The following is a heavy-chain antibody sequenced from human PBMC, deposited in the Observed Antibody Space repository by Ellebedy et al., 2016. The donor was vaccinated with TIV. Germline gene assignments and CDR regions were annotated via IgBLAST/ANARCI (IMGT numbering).Heavy chain of an antibody. CDR3: ARDFQYNDSSGYPIEGMDV. CDR1: GDSVSSNSAA. D-gene: IGHD3-22*01. Sequence: SQTLSLTCAISGDSVSSNSAAWNWIRQSPSRGLEWLGRTYYRSKWYHDYAVSVKSRITINPDNSKNQFSLQLNSVTPEDTAVYYCARDFQYNDSSGYPIEGMDVWGQGTTVTVSS. J-gene: IGHJ6*02. V-gene: IGHV6-1*01. CDR2: TYYRSKWYH.